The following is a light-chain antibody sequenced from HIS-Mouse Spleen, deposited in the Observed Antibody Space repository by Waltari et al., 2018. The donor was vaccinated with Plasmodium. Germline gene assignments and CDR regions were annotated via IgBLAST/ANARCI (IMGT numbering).Light chain of an antibody. J-gene: IGKJ3*01. CDR1: QRVSSN. CDR3: QQYNNWSFT. V-gene: IGKV3-15*01. Sequence: EIVMTQSPATLSVSPGDRANLPCRASQRVSSNLAWYQQKPGQAPRLLIYGASTRATGIPARFSGSGSGTEFTLTISSLQSEDFAVYYCQQYNNWSFTFGPGTKVDIK. CDR2: GAS.